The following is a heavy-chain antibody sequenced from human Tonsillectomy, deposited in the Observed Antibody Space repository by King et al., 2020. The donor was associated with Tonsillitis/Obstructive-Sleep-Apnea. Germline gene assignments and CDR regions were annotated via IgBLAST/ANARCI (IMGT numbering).Heavy chain of an antibody. D-gene: IGHD4-17*01. CDR3: ARDGGTTVTREPYFDY. J-gene: IGHJ4*02. Sequence: VQLVESGGGLVQPGGSLRLSCAASGFTFSSYWMSWVRQAPGKGLEWVANIKQDGSEKYYVDSVKGRFTISRDNAKNSLYLQMNSLRAEDTAVYYCARDGGTTVTREPYFDYWGQGTLVTVSS. CDR1: GFTFSSYW. CDR2: IKQDGSEK. V-gene: IGHV3-7*04.